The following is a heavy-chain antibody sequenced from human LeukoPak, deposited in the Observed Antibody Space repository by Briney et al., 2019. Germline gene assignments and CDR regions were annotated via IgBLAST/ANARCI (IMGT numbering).Heavy chain of an antibody. D-gene: IGHD4-17*01. V-gene: IGHV4-39*01. CDR1: GGSISSSSYY. CDR2: IYYSGST. J-gene: IGHJ4*02. Sequence: SETLSLTCTVSGGSISSSSYYWGWLRQPPGKGLEWIGSIYYSGSTYYNPSLKSRVTISVDTSKNQFSLKLSSVTAAEPAVYSWARRVADGKDYGGYKEDYWGQGTLVTVSS. CDR3: ARRVADGKDYGGYKEDY.